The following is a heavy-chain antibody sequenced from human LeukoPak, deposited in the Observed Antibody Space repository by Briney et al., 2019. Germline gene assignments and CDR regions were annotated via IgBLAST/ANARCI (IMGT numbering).Heavy chain of an antibody. CDR3: AREHDYGDYVDY. CDR1: GFTFSSYC. CDR2: IKEDGSEK. D-gene: IGHD4-17*01. Sequence: GGSLRLSCAASGFTFSSYCMSWVRQAPGKGLGWMANIKEDGSEKKYVDSVKGRFTISRDNAKNSVYLQMNSLRAEDTAVYYCAREHDYGDYVDYWGQGTLVTVSS. V-gene: IGHV3-7*01. J-gene: IGHJ4*02.